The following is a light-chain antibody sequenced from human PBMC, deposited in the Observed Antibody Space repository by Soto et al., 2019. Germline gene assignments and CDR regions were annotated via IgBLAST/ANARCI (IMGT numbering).Light chain of an antibody. Sequence: DIQMTQSPSSVSASVGDRVTITCRASQDIGSWLAWYQQKTGKAPDLLIYGASSLQSGVPTRFYGSGSGTDFTLTISSLQPEDFATYYCQQGGSFPISFGKGTRLEIK. V-gene: IGKV1-12*01. CDR3: QQGGSFPIS. CDR2: GAS. CDR1: QDIGSW. J-gene: IGKJ5*01.